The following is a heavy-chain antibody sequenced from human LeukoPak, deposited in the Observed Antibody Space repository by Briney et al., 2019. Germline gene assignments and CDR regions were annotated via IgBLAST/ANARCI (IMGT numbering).Heavy chain of an antibody. D-gene: IGHD3-10*02. CDR3: IRETHVGLHLEY. V-gene: IGHV3-74*03. CDR2: INTDGRVT. Sequence: AGGSLRLSCTASGFTFTTYWMHWVRQAPGKGLVWVARINTDGRVTTYAESVKGRFTVSRDNADNTLYLEMNNLRPEDTAVYYCIRETHVGLHLEYWGQGTLATVTS. CDR1: GFTFTTYW. J-gene: IGHJ4*02.